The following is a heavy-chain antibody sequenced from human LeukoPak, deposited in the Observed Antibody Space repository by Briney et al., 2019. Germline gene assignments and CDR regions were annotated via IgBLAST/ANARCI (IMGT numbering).Heavy chain of an antibody. CDR2: ISYDGSNK. CDR3: ARHSSSWYITPSWGMDV. V-gene: IGHV3-30-3*01. CDR1: GFTFTSYA. J-gene: IGHJ6*02. Sequence: GGSLRLSCAASGFTFTSYAMHWVRQAPGKGLEWVAVISYDGSNKYYADSVKGRFTISRDNSKNTLYLQMNSLRAEDTAVYYCARHSSSWYITPSWGMDVWGQGTTVTVSS. D-gene: IGHD6-13*01.